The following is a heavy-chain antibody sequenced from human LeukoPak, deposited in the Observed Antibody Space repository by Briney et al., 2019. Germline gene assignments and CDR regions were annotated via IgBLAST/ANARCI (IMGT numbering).Heavy chain of an antibody. CDR2: ISGSGGST. CDR3: AKDPPRDGYNTGGY. V-gene: IGHV3-23*01. J-gene: IGHJ4*02. CDR1: GFTFSSYA. D-gene: IGHD5-24*01. Sequence: GGSLRLSCAASGFTFSSYAMSWVRQAPGKGLEWVSAISGSGGSTYYADSVKGRFTTSRDNSKNTLYLQMNSLRAEDTAVYYCAKDPPRDGYNTGGYWGQGTLVTVSS.